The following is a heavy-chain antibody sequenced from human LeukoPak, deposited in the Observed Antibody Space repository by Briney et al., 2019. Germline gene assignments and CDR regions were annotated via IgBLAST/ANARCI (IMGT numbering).Heavy chain of an antibody. D-gene: IGHD2-15*01. J-gene: IGHJ4*02. CDR3: ARARRDCSGGSCYSGGWLKDY. Sequence: MTSETLSLTCTVSGGSISSGGYYWSWIRQHPGKGLEWIGYIYYSGSTYYNPSLKSRVTISVDTSKNQFSLKLSSVTAADTAVYYCARARRDCSGGSCYSGGWLKDYWGQGTLVTVSS. CDR1: GGSISSGGYY. V-gene: IGHV4-31*03. CDR2: IYYSGST.